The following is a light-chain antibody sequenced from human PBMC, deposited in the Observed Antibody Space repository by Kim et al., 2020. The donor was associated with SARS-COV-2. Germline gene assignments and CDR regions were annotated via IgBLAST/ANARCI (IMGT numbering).Light chain of an antibody. J-gene: IGLJ3*02. CDR2: KDN. V-gene: IGLV3-27*01. CDR1: VLAKKY. Sequence: SYELTQPSSVSVSPRQTARITCSGDVLAKKYARWFQQKPGQAPVLVIYKDNERPSGIPERFSGSSSGTTVTLTISGAQVEDEADYYCYSAADNNLGVFGGGTQLTVL. CDR3: YSAADNNLGV.